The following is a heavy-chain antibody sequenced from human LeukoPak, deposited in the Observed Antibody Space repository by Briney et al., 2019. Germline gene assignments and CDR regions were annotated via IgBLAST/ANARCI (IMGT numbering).Heavy chain of an antibody. Sequence: GGSLRLSCVASGFPFNYYAMTWAGQVPGRGPEWVSLISWEGGSTDYADSVRGRFTVSRDNSESSLFLQMNSLGTEDTALYYCARGYCSGGGCYPKEGYYGMDVWGQGTTVTVSS. V-gene: IGHV3-43*01. CDR2: ISWEGGST. CDR3: ARGYCSGGGCYPKEGYYGMDV. J-gene: IGHJ6*02. CDR1: GFPFNYYA. D-gene: IGHD2-15*01.